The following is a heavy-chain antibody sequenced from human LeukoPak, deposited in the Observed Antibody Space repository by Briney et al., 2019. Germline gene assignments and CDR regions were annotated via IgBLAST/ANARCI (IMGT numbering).Heavy chain of an antibody. J-gene: IGHJ4*02. CDR1: GFTFSSYA. CDR2: ISGSGGST. Sequence: SGGSLRLSCAASGFTFSSYAMNWVRQAPGKGLEWVSAISGSGGSTYYADSVKGRFTISRDNSKNTLYLQMNSLRAEDTAVYYCAKIGYCSGGSCYSHRGFDYWGQGTLVTVSS. V-gene: IGHV3-23*01. CDR3: AKIGYCSGGSCYSHRGFDY. D-gene: IGHD2-15*01.